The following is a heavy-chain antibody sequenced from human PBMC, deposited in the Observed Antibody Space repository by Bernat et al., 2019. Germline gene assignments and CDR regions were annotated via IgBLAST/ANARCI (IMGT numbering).Heavy chain of an antibody. D-gene: IGHD1-26*01. CDR1: GFTFSEAW. CDR2: VKSKIDGGTI. Sequence: EAQLVESGGGLVKPGGSLRLSCAASGFTFSEAWMYWVRQAPGKGLEWVARVKSKIDGGTIDYAAPVKGRFTISRDDLRSTLYLQMNSLETEDTAVYYCTTGATHWGQGTLVTVSS. V-gene: IGHV3-15*01. J-gene: IGHJ4*02. CDR3: TTGATH.